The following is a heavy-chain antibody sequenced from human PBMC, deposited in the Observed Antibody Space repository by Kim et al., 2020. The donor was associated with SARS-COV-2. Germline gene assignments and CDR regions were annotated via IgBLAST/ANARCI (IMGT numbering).Heavy chain of an antibody. Sequence: NPTHKSRVTISVDTSKNQFSLKLSSVTAADTAVYYCARGFKYSSSSLLDYWGQRTLVTVSS. D-gene: IGHD6-6*01. CDR3: ARGFKYSSSSLLDY. V-gene: IGHV4-59*09. J-gene: IGHJ4*02.